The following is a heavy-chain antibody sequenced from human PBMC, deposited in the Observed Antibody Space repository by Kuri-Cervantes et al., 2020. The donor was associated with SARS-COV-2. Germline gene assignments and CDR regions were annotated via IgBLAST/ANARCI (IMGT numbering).Heavy chain of an antibody. D-gene: IGHD3-10*01. J-gene: IGHJ6*02. CDR3: TRQLLWFGDPYYYYGMDV. Sequence: GESLKISCTASGFTVSSNYMSWVRQAPGKGLEWVSVIYSGGSTYYADSVKGRFTISRDNSKNTLYLQMNSLRAEDTAVYYCTRQLLWFGDPYYYYGMDVWGQGTTVTVSS. V-gene: IGHV3-66*04. CDR1: GFTVSSNY. CDR2: IYSGGST.